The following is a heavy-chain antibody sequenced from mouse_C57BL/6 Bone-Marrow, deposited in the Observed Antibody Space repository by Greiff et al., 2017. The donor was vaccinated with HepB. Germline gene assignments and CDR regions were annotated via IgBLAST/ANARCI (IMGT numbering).Heavy chain of an antibody. V-gene: IGHV1-54*01. J-gene: IGHJ1*03. CDR2: INPGSGGT. CDR3: ARGAYYGSSYWYFDV. CDR1: GYAFTNYL. D-gene: IGHD1-1*01. Sequence: QVQLQQSGAELVRPGTSVKVSCKASGYAFTNYLIEWVKQRPGQGLEWIGVINPGSGGTNYNEKFKGKATLIADKSSSTAYMQLSSLTSEDSAVYFCARGAYYGSSYWYFDVWGTGTTVTVSS.